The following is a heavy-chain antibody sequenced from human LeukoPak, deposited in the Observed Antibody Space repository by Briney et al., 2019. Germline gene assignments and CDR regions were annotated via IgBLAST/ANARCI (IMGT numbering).Heavy chain of an antibody. J-gene: IGHJ4*02. D-gene: IGHD4-17*01. CDR2: ITDSGRKT. CDR3: AKITKATTPNY. CDR1: GLTFSNYA. V-gene: IGHV3-23*01. Sequence: GGSLRLSCAASGLTFSNYAMNWVRQASGKGLEWVSGITDSGRKTYYADSVKGRFSISRDNSKNTVYLQMSDLRAEDTAVYYCAKITKATTPNYWGQGTLVTVSS.